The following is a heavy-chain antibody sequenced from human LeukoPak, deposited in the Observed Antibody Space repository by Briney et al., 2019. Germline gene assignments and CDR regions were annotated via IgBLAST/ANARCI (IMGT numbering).Heavy chain of an antibody. J-gene: IGHJ4*02. CDR2: IYYSGST. V-gene: IGHV4-39*01. D-gene: IGHD3-3*01. Sequence: SETLSLTCTVSGGSISSSSYYWGWIRQPPGKGLAWIGSIYYSGSTYYNPSLKSRVTISVDTSKNQFSLKLRSVTAADTAAYYCAGQYYDFWSGYFPLDYWGQGTLVTVSS. CDR1: GGSISSSSYY. CDR3: AGQYYDFWSGYFPLDY.